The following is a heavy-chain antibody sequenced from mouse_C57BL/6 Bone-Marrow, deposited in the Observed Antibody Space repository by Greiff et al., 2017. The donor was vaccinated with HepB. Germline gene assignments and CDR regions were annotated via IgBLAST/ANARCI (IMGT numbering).Heavy chain of an antibody. CDR2: ISYDGSN. CDR3: AREGDYYGPYFDV. D-gene: IGHD1-1*01. CDR1: GYSITSGYY. V-gene: IGHV3-6*01. Sequence: EVQRVESGPGLVKPSQSLSLTCSVTGYSITSGYYWNWIRQSPGNKLEWMGYISYDGSNNYNQSFKNRTAITRDTSKNQFFLKLNSVTTEDTATYCCAREGDYYGPYFDVWGTGTTVTVSS. J-gene: IGHJ1*03.